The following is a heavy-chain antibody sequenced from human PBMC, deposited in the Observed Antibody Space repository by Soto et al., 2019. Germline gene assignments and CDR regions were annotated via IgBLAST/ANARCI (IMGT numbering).Heavy chain of an antibody. V-gene: IGHV1-2*02. CDR2: INPNSGGT. Sequence: QVQLVQSGAEVKKPGASVKVSCKASGYTFTGYDMHWVRQATGPGLEWMGWINPNSGGTNYAQKFQGRVTMTRERSVSTAYMVLSRRRSDDAAVFYCARFDTYSYPIRFGELLHGWFDPWGQGTLVTVSS. J-gene: IGHJ5*02. CDR3: ARFDTYSYPIRFGELLHGWFDP. CDR1: GYTFTGYD. D-gene: IGHD3-10*01.